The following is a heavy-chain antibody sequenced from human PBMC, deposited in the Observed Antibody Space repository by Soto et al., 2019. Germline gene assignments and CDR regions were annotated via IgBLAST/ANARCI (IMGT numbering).Heavy chain of an antibody. J-gene: IGHJ4*01. CDR2: GLRHEFV. Sequence: SETLSLTCTVSGGSISDHYCSWTRQPPGKGLEWIGYGLRHEFVGTNPSLTSRVTISVDTSKKQFSLRLNSVTAADTAVYYCVAGPDHAKSAYWGQGTLVTVSS. CDR3: VAGPDHAKSAY. CDR1: GGSISDHY. V-gene: IGHV4-59*11.